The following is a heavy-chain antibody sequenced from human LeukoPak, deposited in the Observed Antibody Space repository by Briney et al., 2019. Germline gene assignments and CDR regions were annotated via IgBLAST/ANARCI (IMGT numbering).Heavy chain of an antibody. CDR2: INHSGST. CDR3: ARGMRGGSSGWFDF. CDR1: GGSFSGYY. V-gene: IGHV4-34*01. Sequence: PSETLSLTCAVYGGSFSGYYWSWIRQPPGKGLEWTGEINHSGSTNYNPSLKSRVTISVDTSKNQFSLKLSSVTAADTAVYYCARGMRGGSSGWFDFWGQGTLVTVSS. D-gene: IGHD6-19*01. J-gene: IGHJ4*02.